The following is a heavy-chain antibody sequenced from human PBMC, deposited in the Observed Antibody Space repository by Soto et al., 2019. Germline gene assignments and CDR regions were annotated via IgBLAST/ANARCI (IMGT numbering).Heavy chain of an antibody. CDR2: ISAYNGNT. CDR3: ARDYVFGELFAP. D-gene: IGHD3-10*02. V-gene: IGHV1-18*01. Sequence: QVPLVQSGAEVKKPGASVKVSCKASGYTFTSYGISCVRQAPGQGLEWMGWISAYNGNTNYAQKLQGRVTMTTDTSTSTSHMELRALRSHGTTVSSCARDYVFGELFAPWGQGTLVTVSS. J-gene: IGHJ5*02. CDR1: GYTFTSYG.